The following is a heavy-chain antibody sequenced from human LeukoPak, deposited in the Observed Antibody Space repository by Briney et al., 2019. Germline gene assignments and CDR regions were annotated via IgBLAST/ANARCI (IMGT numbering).Heavy chain of an antibody. J-gene: IGHJ6*03. D-gene: IGHD6-13*01. Sequence: SETLSLTCTVSGGSISSHYWSWIRQPPGKGLEWIGYIYYSGSTNYNPSLKSRVTISVDTSKNQFSLKLSSVTAADTAVYYCARANRAGGNSWIYYYMDVWGKGTTVTVSS. V-gene: IGHV4-59*11. CDR3: ARANRAGGNSWIYYYMDV. CDR1: GGSISSHY. CDR2: IYYSGST.